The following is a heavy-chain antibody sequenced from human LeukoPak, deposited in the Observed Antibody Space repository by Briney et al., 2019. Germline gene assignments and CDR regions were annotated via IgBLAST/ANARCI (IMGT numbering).Heavy chain of an antibody. J-gene: IGHJ4*02. CDR1: GFTFSSYS. Sequence: GGSLRLSCAASGFTFSSYSMNWVRQAPGKGLEWVSSISSSSSYIYYADSVKGRFTISRDNAKNSLYLQMNSLRAEDTAVYYCARGLGGYTSSQAYWGQGTLVTVSS. V-gene: IGHV3-21*01. D-gene: IGHD6-13*01. CDR2: ISSSSSYI. CDR3: ARGLGGYTSSQAY.